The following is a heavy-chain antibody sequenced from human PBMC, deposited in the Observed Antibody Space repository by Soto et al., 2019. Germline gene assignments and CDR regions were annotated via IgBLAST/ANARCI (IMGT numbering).Heavy chain of an antibody. CDR3: ARLKGDVSGYYHGHGLDV. J-gene: IGHJ6*02. Sequence: QSLEVYGTAVGFNLCRYWLDCVRHLPGKGLEWMGIIYPGDSDTRYSPSFQGQGTMSVDKSTRTAYLQWRSLKASDTAIYYCARLKGDVSGYYHGHGLDVWGQGTTATVSS. V-gene: IGHV5-51*01. CDR1: GFNLCRYW. D-gene: IGHD3-22*01. CDR2: IYPGDSDT.